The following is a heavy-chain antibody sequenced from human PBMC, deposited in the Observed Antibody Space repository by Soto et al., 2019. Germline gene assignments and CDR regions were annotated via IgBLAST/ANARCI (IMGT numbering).Heavy chain of an antibody. Sequence: LSLTCAVSGGSISSSNWWSWVRQPPGKGLEWIGEIYHSGSTNYNPSLKSRVTISVDKSKNQFSLKLSSVTAADTAVYYCARAGTATRSEKHPLYIWGQGTLVTVSS. D-gene: IGHD3-16*01. CDR2: IYHSGST. CDR1: GGSISSSNW. CDR3: ARAGTATRSEKHPLYI. V-gene: IGHV4-4*02. J-gene: IGHJ4*02.